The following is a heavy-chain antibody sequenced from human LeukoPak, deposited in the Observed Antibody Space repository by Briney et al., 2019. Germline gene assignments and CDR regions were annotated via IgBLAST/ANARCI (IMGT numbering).Heavy chain of an antibody. CDR1: GFTFSSYW. D-gene: IGHD6-13*01. J-gene: IGHJ3*02. Sequence: GGSLRLSCAASGFTFSSYWMSWVRQAPGRGLEWVSNIKQDGSETYYVDSVKGRFTISRDNAKNSLYLQMNSLRAEDTAVYYCARTDLAGIAAAGNAFDICGEGTIVSVSS. V-gene: IGHV3-7*05. CDR2: IKQDGSET. CDR3: ARTDLAGIAAAGNAFDI.